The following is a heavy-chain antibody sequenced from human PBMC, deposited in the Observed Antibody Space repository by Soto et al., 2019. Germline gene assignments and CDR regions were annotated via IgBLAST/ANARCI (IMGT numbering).Heavy chain of an antibody. Sequence: PSETLSLTCTVSGGSISSSSYYWGWIRQPPGKGLEWIGSIYYSGSTYYNPSLKSRVTISVDTSKNQFSLKLSSVTAADTAVYYCARHSSDCLDYWGQGTLVTVSS. D-gene: IGHD2-21*02. V-gene: IGHV4-39*01. CDR3: ARHSSDCLDY. J-gene: IGHJ4*02. CDR1: GGSISSSSYY. CDR2: IYYSGST.